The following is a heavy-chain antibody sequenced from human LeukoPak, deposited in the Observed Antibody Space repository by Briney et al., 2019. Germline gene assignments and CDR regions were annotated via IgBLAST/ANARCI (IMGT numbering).Heavy chain of an antibody. Sequence: PSQTLSLTCTVSGGSISSGSYYWSWIRQPPGKGREWIGEINHSGSTNYNPSLKSRVTISVDTSKNQFSLKLSSVTAADTAVYYCARASGYSYVVYYMDVWGKGTTVTVSS. CDR3: ARASGYSYVVYYMDV. J-gene: IGHJ6*03. D-gene: IGHD5-18*01. CDR1: GGSISSGSYY. V-gene: IGHV4-39*07. CDR2: INHSGST.